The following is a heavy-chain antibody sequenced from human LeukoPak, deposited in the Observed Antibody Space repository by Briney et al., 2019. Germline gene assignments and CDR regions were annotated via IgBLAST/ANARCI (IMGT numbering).Heavy chain of an antibody. CDR1: GYSFTSYW. CDR2: IYPGDSDT. V-gene: IGHV5-51*01. Sequence: GESLKISCKGSGYSFTSYWIGWVRQMPGKGLEWMGIIYPGDSDTRYSPSFQGQVTISADKSISTAYLQWSSLKASDTAMYYCARERIAAAVGGDFDYWGQGTLVTVSS. J-gene: IGHJ4*02. CDR3: ARERIAAAVGGDFDY. D-gene: IGHD6-13*01.